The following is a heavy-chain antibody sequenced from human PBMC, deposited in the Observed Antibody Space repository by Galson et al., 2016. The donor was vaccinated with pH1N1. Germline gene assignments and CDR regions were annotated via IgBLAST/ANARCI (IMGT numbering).Heavy chain of an antibody. CDR1: GYTFINYY. D-gene: IGHD3-16*02. CDR2: INCNDTYT. V-gene: IGHV1-46*01. CDR3: SRIIFRHFGMAV. J-gene: IGHJ6*02. Sequence: SVKVSCKASGYTFINYYIHWMRQAPGQGFEWLGMINCNDTYTEYLDKFQGRLTVTRDTSTSTAYMELSRLRSDDTALYFWSRIIFRHFGMAVWGQGTTVTVSS.